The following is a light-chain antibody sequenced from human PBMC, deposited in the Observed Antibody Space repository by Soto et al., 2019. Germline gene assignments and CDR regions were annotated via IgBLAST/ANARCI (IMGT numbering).Light chain of an antibody. CDR3: QQRSSWPIT. CDR1: ESVSTN. CDR2: AAS. J-gene: IGKJ5*01. V-gene: IGKV3-15*01. Sequence: EIEMTQSPATLSLAPGERVTLSCRASESVSTNLAWYQQKAGQAPRLLIYAASTRATGIPDRFRGSGSGTDFTLTINRLEPEDFAVYYCQQRSSWPITFGQGTRLEI.